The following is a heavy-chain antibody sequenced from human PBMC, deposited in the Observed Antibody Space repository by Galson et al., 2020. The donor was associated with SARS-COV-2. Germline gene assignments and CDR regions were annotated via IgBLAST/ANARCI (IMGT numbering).Heavy chain of an antibody. V-gene: IGHV2-5*01. CDR3: ARLTNYVDKSGYYGGYYFDY. CDR2: IYWNDNK. Sequence: ESGPTLVKPTQTLTLTCSFSGFSLSTSEVGVGWIRQPPGKALEWLTLIYWNDNKRYTPSLKSRLTITKETSKNQVVLTMTNMDPVDTATYYCARLTNYVDKSGYYGGYYFDYWGKGTLVTVSS. J-gene: IGHJ4*02. CDR1: GFSLSTSEVG. D-gene: IGHD3-22*01.